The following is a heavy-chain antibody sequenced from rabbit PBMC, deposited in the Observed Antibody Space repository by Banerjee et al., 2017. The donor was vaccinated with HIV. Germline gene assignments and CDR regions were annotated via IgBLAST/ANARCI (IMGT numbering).Heavy chain of an antibody. CDR1: GFDLTTYYM. V-gene: IGHV1S45*01. D-gene: IGHD1-1*01. CDR2: IGTGDGSI. J-gene: IGHJ4*01. CDR3: ARDRPNNDGYSFDL. Sequence: QEQLKETGGGLVQPGGSLTLSCKASGFDLTTYYMNWVRQAPGKGLEWIACIGTGDGSIYYASWAKGRFTISKTSSTTVTLQMTSLTVADTATYFCARDRPNNDGYSFDLWGQGTLVTVS.